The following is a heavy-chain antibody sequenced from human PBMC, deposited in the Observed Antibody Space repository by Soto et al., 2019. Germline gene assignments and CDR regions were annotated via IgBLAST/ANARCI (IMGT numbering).Heavy chain of an antibody. CDR1: GFTFDDYA. CDR2: ISWNSGSI. J-gene: IGHJ3*02. D-gene: IGHD6-6*01. V-gene: IGHV3-9*01. Sequence: GGSLRLSCAASGFTFDDYAMHWVRQAPGKGLEWVSGISWNSGSIGYADSVKGRFTISRDNAKNSLYLQMNSLRAEDTALYYCAKDLGIAARPGAFDIWGQGTMVTVSS. CDR3: AKDLGIAARPGAFDI.